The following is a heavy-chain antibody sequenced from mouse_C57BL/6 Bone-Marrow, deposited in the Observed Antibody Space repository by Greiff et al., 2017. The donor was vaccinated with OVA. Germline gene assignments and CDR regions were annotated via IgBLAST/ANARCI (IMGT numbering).Heavy chain of an antibody. CDR3: TRRSYGSSHYAMDY. CDR2: IRNKANNHAT. Sequence: EVQVVESGGGLVQPGGSMKLSCAASGFTFSDAWMDWVRQSPEKGLEWVAEIRNKANNHATYYAESVKGRFTISRDDSKNSVYLQMNSLRAEDTGIYYCTRRSYGSSHYAMDYWGQGTSVTVSS. CDR1: GFTFSDAW. D-gene: IGHD1-1*01. J-gene: IGHJ4*01. V-gene: IGHV6-6*01.